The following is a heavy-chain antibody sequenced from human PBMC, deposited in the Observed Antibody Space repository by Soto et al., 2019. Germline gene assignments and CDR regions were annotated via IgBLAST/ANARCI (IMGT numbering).Heavy chain of an antibody. Sequence: QPGGSLRLSCEASGFTFSSYSMNWVRQAPGKGLEWVSYISSGSNPIYYADSMKGRFTISRDNAKNLLFLQMNSLRDEDTAVYYCGRGFSGRGPIGIWGQGTLVTVSS. CDR2: ISSGSNPI. CDR3: GRGFSGRGPIGI. J-gene: IGHJ4*01. D-gene: IGHD6-19*01. CDR1: GFTFSSYS. V-gene: IGHV3-48*02.